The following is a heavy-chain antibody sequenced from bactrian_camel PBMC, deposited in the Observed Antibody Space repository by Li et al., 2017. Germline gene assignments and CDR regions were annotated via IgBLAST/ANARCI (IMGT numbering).Heavy chain of an antibody. CDR2: IYTGGETT. Sequence: HVQLVESGGGSVQAGGSLRLSCAASGDTILNTYCMGWFRQAPGKEREGVASIYTGGETTYYADSVKGRFTISRDSAKNTVYLQMNSLKPDDTAVYYCASSAGFGDFGHFGQGTQVTVS. J-gene: IGHJ4*01. D-gene: IGHD5*01. CDR1: GDTILNTYC. V-gene: IGHV3S1*01.